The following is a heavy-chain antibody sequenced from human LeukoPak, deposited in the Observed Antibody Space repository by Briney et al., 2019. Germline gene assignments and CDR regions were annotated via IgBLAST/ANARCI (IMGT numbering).Heavy chain of an antibody. D-gene: IGHD3-9*01. CDR2: INYSGHT. CDR3: ARTHFDSLGWFDP. Sequence: PSETLSLTCTVSGGSMRSSNFYWAWIRQSPGKGLEWIGNINYSGHTYFNPSVKSRVTLSVAVSKNRFSLNLTSVTAADTALYFCARTHFDSLGWFDPWGQGIQVIVSS. J-gene: IGHJ5*02. CDR1: GGSMRSSNFY. V-gene: IGHV4-39*07.